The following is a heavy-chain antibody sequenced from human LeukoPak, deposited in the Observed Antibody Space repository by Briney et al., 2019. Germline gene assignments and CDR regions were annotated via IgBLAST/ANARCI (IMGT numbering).Heavy chain of an antibody. J-gene: IGHJ4*02. Sequence: GEALHISCHGSGYSSTSYSIRWGRQMPAPSQEWMGRIDPTASYPNYSPSFQGNVNISDTKSISTAYLQWSSLKASDTAMYCCARQGGVVLPSPFGYWGQGTLVTVSS. CDR2: IDPTASYP. D-gene: IGHD3-3*01. CDR3: ARQGGVVLPSPFGY. V-gene: IGHV5-10-1*01. CDR1: GYSSTSYS.